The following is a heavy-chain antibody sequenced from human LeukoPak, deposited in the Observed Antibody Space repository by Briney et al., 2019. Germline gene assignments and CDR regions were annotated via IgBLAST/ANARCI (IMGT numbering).Heavy chain of an antibody. CDR2: IYHSGST. D-gene: IGHD2-15*01. V-gene: IGHV4-30-2*01. CDR1: GGSISSDGYS. CDR3: ATFRYCSGGSCPDAFDI. Sequence: SQTLSLTCAVSGGSISSDGYSWSWIRQPPGKGLEWIGYIYHSGSTYYNPSLKSRVTISVDRSKNQFSLKLSSVTAADTAVYYCATFRYCSGGSCPDAFDIWGQGTMVTVSS. J-gene: IGHJ3*02.